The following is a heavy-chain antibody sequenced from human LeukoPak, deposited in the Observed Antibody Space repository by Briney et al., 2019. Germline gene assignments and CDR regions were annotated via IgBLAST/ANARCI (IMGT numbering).Heavy chain of an antibody. Sequence: GSLRLSCAASGFIFSNYWMTWVRQPPGKGLEWIGEFSHTGSPIYNPSLKSRVNISIDTSKNQFSPRLTSVTAADTAVYFCARPRLLFGSGPILVWGQGTLVTVSS. CDR1: GFIFSNYW. J-gene: IGHJ4*02. CDR3: ARPRLLFGSGPILV. CDR2: FSHTGSP. V-gene: IGHV4-34*01. D-gene: IGHD3-10*01.